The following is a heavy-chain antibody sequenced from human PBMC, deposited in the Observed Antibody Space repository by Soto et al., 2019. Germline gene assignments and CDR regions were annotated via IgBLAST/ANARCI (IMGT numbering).Heavy chain of an antibody. CDR1: GFTFSNAW. CDR2: IKSKTDGGTT. D-gene: IGHD6-6*01. CDR3: TTAPFYSSSSSDGMDV. V-gene: IGHV3-15*07. Sequence: PGGSLRLSCAASGFTFSNAWMNWVRRAPGKGLEWVGRIKSKTDGGTTDYAAPVKGRFTISRDDSKNTLYLQMNSLKTEDTAVYYCTTAPFYSSSSSDGMDVWGQGTTVTVSS. J-gene: IGHJ6*02.